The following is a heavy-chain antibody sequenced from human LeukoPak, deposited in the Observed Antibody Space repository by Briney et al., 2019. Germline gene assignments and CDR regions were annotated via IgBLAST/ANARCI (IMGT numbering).Heavy chain of an antibody. D-gene: IGHD3-16*02. CDR3: AKDPPWDYVWGSYRPRAFDI. Sequence: GGSLRLSCAASGFTFSNAWMSWVRQAPGKGLEWVSAISGSGGSTYYADSVKGRFTISRDNSKNTLYLQMNSLRAEDTAVYYCAKDPPWDYVWGSYRPRAFDIWGQGTMVTVSS. CDR2: ISGSGGST. J-gene: IGHJ3*02. CDR1: GFTFSNAW. V-gene: IGHV3-23*01.